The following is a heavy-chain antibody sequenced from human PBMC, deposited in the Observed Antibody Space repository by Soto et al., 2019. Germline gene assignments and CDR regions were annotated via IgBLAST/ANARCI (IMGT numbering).Heavy chain of an antibody. CDR3: ARGRRTVTTFRVYYYGMDV. V-gene: IGHV4-34*01. Sequence: PSETLSLTCAVYGGSFSGYYWSWIRQPPGKGLEWIGEINHSGSTNYNPSLKSRVTISVDTSKNQFSLKLSSVTAADTAAYYCARGRRTVTTFRVYYYGMDVWGQGTTVTVSS. CDR1: GGSFSGYY. D-gene: IGHD4-17*01. J-gene: IGHJ6*02. CDR2: INHSGST.